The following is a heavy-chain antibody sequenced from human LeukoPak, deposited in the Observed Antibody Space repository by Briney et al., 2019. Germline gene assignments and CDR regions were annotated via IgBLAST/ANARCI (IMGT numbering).Heavy chain of an antibody. Sequence: PSETLSLTCTVSGGSISSYYWTWIRQPAGKGLEWIGRILDDGSTNYNPSLKSRLTMSVDTSKNQFSLKLNSVTAADTAVYYCTRGSMGGSGSYYKDYNYGMDVWGQGTTVTVS. CDR1: GGSISSYY. CDR2: ILDDGST. V-gene: IGHV4-4*07. J-gene: IGHJ6*02. CDR3: TRGSMGGSGSYYKDYNYGMDV. D-gene: IGHD3-10*01.